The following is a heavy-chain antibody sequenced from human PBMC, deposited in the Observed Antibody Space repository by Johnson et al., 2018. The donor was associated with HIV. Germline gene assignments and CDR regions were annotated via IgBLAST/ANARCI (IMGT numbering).Heavy chain of an antibody. CDR2: ISWNSGSI. Sequence: VESGGGVVQPGRSLRLSCAASGFTFSSYAMHWVRQAPGKGLAWVSGISWNSGSIGYADSVKGRFTISRDHAKNTLYLQMNSLRAEDTAVYYCARWGRWELGDAFDIWGQGTMVTVSS. V-gene: IGHV3-9*01. D-gene: IGHD1-26*01. J-gene: IGHJ3*02. CDR1: GFTFSSYA. CDR3: ARWGRWELGDAFDI.